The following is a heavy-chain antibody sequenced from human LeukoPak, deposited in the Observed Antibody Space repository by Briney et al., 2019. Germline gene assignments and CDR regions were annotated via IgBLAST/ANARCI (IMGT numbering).Heavy chain of an antibody. CDR3: ARSASYGSGSNYYYYGMDV. V-gene: IGHV1-46*01. Sequence: AASVKVSCKASGYTFTSYYMHWVRQAPGQGLEWMGIINPSGGSTSYAQKFQGRVTMTRDTSTSTVYMELSSLRSEDTAVCYCARSASYGSGSNYYYYGMDVWGQGTTVTVSS. D-gene: IGHD3-10*01. J-gene: IGHJ6*02. CDR1: GYTFTSYY. CDR2: INPSGGST.